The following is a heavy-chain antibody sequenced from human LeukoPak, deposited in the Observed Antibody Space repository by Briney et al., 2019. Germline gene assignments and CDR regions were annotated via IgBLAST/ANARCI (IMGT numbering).Heavy chain of an antibody. CDR1: GFRFGGYA. J-gene: IGHJ4*02. Sequence: GGSLRLSCSGSGFRFGGYALSWVRQAPGKGPEWVGFIRSKALYGTSEYAASVEGRFAISRDDSNNIVYLQMNSLKTEDTAVYFCVRESVRDYYFDFWGQGTLVTVSS. CDR3: VRESVRDYYFDF. D-gene: IGHD3-10*02. V-gene: IGHV3-49*04. CDR2: IRSKALYGTS.